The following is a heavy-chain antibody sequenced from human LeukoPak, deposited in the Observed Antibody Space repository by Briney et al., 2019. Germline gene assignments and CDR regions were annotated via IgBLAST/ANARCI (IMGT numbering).Heavy chain of an antibody. CDR2: IIPIFGTA. D-gene: IGHD6-19*01. V-gene: IGHV1-69*06. Sequence: GASVKVSCKASGGTFSSYAISWVRQAPGQGLEWMGGIIPIFGTANYAQKFQGRVTITADKSTSTAYMELSSLRSEDTAVYYCARDGGIAVAGTYYYYYMDVWGKGTTVTVSS. CDR1: GGTFSSYA. CDR3: ARDGGIAVAGTYYYYYMDV. J-gene: IGHJ6*03.